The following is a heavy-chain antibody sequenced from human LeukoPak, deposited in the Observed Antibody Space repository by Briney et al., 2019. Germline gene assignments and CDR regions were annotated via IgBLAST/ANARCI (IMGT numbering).Heavy chain of an antibody. Sequence: GASVKVSCKASGYTFTGYYMHWVRQAPGQGLEWMGWINPNSGNTGYAQKFQGRVTMTRNTSISTAYMELSSLRSEDTAVYYCAMGSPPAFDYWGQGTLVTVSS. CDR3: AMGSPPAFDY. CDR2: INPNSGNT. CDR1: GYTFTGYY. D-gene: IGHD1-26*01. V-gene: IGHV1-8*02. J-gene: IGHJ4*02.